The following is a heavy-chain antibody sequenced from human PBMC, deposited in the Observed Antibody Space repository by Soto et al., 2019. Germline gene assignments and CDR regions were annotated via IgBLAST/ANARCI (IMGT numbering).Heavy chain of an antibody. V-gene: IGHV4-31*03. J-gene: IGHJ5*02. CDR1: GGSISGGNYY. CDR2: IYYSGST. CDR3: ARTSYDSSGTAADP. Sequence: SETLSLTCTVSGGSISGGNYYWSWIRQHPGKGLEWIGYIYYSGSTYYNPSLKSRVTISADTSKNQFSLKLSSVTAADTAVYYCARTSYDSSGTAADPWGQGTLVTVSS. D-gene: IGHD3-22*01.